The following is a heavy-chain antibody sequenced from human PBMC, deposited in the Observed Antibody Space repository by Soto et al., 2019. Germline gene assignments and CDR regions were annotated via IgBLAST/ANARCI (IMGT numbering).Heavy chain of an antibody. V-gene: IGHV3-30-3*01. CDR1: GFTFSSYA. J-gene: IGHJ6*02. D-gene: IGHD6-13*01. Sequence: TGGSLRLSCAASGFTFSSYAMHWVRQAPGKGLEWVAVISYDGSNKYYADSVKGRFTISRDNSKNTLYLQMNSLRAEDTAEYYCARDLRIAPAGMGVYYYGMDVWGQGTTVTVSS. CDR3: ARDLRIAPAGMGVYYYGMDV. CDR2: ISYDGSNK.